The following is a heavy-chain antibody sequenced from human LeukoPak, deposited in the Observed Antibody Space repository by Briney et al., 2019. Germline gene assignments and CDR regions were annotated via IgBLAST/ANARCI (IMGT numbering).Heavy chain of an antibody. CDR1: GYTFTGYY. CDR2: INPNSGGT. J-gene: IGHJ6*03. D-gene: IGHD4-23*01. CDR3: AREVADYGGYYYYHYMDV. Sequence: ASVKVSCKASGYTFTGYYMHWVRQAPGQGLEWMGWINPNSGGTNYAQKFQGRVTMTRDTSISTAYMELSRLRSDDTAMYYCAREVADYGGYYYYHYMDVWGKGTTVTISS. V-gene: IGHV1-2*02.